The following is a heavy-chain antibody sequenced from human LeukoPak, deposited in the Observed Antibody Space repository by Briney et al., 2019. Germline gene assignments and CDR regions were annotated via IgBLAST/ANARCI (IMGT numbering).Heavy chain of an antibody. CDR2: IWYDGSNK. CDR1: GFTFSSYG. D-gene: IGHD3-22*01. J-gene: IGHJ5*02. CDR3: ARVFIPYDSSGYNWFDP. Sequence: PGGSLRLSCAASGFTFSSYGMHWVRQAPGKGLEWAAVIWYDGSNKYYADSVKGRFTISRDNSKNTLYLQMNSLRAEDTAVYYCARVFIPYDSSGYNWFDPWGQGTLVTVSS. V-gene: IGHV3-33*01.